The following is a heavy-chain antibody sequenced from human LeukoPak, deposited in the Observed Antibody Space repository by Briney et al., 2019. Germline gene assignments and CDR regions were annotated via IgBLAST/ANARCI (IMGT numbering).Heavy chain of an antibody. J-gene: IGHJ4*02. V-gene: IGHV3-7*01. Sequence: GGSLRLSCAASGFIFSTYGMHWVRQAPGKGLEWVANIKQDGSEKNYVDSVKGRFTISRDNAKNSLYLQMNSLRAEDTAVYYCARVWRVRGVITAVFDSWGQGTLVTVSS. CDR3: ARVWRVRGVITAVFDS. CDR1: GFIFSTYG. CDR2: IKQDGSEK. D-gene: IGHD3-10*01.